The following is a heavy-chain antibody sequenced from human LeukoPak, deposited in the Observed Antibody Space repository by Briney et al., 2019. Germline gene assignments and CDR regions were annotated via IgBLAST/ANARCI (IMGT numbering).Heavy chain of an antibody. J-gene: IGHJ4*02. V-gene: IGHV3-53*01. CDR1: GFTVSTNY. CDR3: ARAGDYGSGSSKVFY. D-gene: IGHD3-10*01. CDR2: IYSGGST. Sequence: VGSLRLSCATSGFTVSTNYMTWVRQAPGKGLEWVSVIYSGGSTYYADSVKGRFTISRDNSNNTLYLQMNSLRAEDTAVYYCARAGDYGSGSSKVFYWGQGTLVTVSS.